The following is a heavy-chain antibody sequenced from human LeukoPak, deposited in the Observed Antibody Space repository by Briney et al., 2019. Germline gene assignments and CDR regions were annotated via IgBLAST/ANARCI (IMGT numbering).Heavy chain of an antibody. CDR3: AKASSNYFYYFEY. J-gene: IGHJ4*02. D-gene: IGHD2/OR15-2a*01. Sequence: PGGSLRLSCAASGFTFSSSDMHWVRQAPGKGLEWVAAISYDATNKYYADSVKGRFTHSRDNSKNTLYLQTNTLRDEDTAVYYCAKASSNYFYYFEYWGQGTLVTVSS. CDR1: GFTFSSSD. CDR2: ISYDATNK. V-gene: IGHV3-30*18.